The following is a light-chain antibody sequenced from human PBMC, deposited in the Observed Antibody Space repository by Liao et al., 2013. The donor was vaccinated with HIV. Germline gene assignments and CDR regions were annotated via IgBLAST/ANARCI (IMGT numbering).Light chain of an antibody. CDR2: YER. V-gene: IGLV3-21*04. CDR3: QVWDDNSNHWV. CDR1: NIGSRG. J-gene: IGLJ3*02. Sequence: YVLTQPPSVSVAPGQTAVITCGGNNIGSRGVHWYQQRPGQAPVLVIYYERNRPSGIPERISGSISGNTATLTISGVETGDEADYYCQVWDDNSNHWVFGGGTKLTVL.